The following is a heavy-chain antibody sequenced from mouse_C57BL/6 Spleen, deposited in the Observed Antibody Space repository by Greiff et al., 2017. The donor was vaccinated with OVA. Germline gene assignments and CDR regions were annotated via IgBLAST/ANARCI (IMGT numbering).Heavy chain of an antibody. D-gene: IGHD2-4*01. CDR2: INPSTGGT. CDR1: GYSFTGYY. V-gene: IGHV1-42*01. Sequence: EVQLQQSGPELVKPGASVKISCKASGYSFTGYYMNWVKQSPEKSLEWIGEINPSTGGTTYNQKFKAKATLTVDKSSSTAYMQLKSLTSEDSAVYYCARARYEYDLYYAMDYWGQGTSVTVSA. CDR3: ARARYEYDLYYAMDY. J-gene: IGHJ4*01.